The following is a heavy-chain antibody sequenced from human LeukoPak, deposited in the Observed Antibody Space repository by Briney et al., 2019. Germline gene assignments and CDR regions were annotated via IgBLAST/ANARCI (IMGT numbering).Heavy chain of an antibody. D-gene: IGHD3-10*01. CDR1: GGTFSSYA. J-gene: IGHJ5*02. Sequence: SVKVSCKASGGTFSSYAISWVRQAPGQGLEWMGGIIPILGTANYAQKFQGRVTITADESTSTAYMELSSLRSEDTAVYYCAIITMVRGVIITGGWFDPWGQGTLVTVSS. CDR2: IIPILGTA. V-gene: IGHV1-69*13. CDR3: AIITMVRGVIITGGWFDP.